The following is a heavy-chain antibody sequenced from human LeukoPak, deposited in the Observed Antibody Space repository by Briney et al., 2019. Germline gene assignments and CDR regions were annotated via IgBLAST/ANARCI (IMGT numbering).Heavy chain of an antibody. D-gene: IGHD5-18*01. CDR3: AKELDTMFFDY. V-gene: IGHV3-43*01. CDR1: GFNFDRYT. CDR2: AGWAGGTT. J-gene: IGHJ4*02. Sequence: GGSLRLSCATSGFNFDRYTIHWVRQAPGRGLEWVSLAGWAGGTTYYSDSVRGRFTISRDSGKNSVYLQMNSLTTDDTAFYFCAKELDTMFFDYWGQGALVTVSS.